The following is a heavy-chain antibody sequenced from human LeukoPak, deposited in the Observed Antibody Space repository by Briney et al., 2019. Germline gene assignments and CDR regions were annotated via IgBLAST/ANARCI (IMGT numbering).Heavy chain of an antibody. CDR3: ARTSYIAAAGTWVFDY. J-gene: IGHJ4*02. D-gene: IGHD6-13*01. CDR1: GGSISSYY. Sequence: KPSETLSLTCTVSGGSISSYYWSWIRQPPGKGLEWIGYIYYSGSTNYNPSLKSRVTISVDTSKNQFSLKLSSVTAADTAVYYCARTSYIAAAGTWVFDYWGQGTLVTVSS. CDR2: IYYSGST. V-gene: IGHV4-59*08.